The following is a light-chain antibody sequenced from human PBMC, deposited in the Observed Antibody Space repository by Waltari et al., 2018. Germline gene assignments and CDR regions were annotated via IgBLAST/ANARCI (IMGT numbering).Light chain of an antibody. CDR3: SSFAGGKYV. V-gene: IGLV2-8*01. J-gene: IGLJ1*01. CDR1: SPDVGGYNY. CDR2: EVS. Sequence: QSALTQPPSASGSPGQSVTIPCTGTSPDVGGYNYVSWYQQPPGKAPKLLIYEVSKRPSGVPDRFSGSKSGNTASLTVSGLQAEDEADYYCSSFAGGKYVFGTGTRIAV.